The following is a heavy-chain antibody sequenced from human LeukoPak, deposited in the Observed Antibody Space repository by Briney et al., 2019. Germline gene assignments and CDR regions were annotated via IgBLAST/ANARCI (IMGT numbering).Heavy chain of an antibody. V-gene: IGHV4-59*11. J-gene: IGHJ4*02. D-gene: IGHD1-7*01. Sequence: SETLSLTCTVSAGSISSHYWSWIRQPPGQGLEWSGYIYYSGSTNYNPSLKSRVTISVDTSKNQFSLKLSSVTAADTALYYCARGDWNYEGYFDYWGQGTLVTVSS. CDR2: IYYSGST. CDR3: ARGDWNYEGYFDY. CDR1: AGSISSHY.